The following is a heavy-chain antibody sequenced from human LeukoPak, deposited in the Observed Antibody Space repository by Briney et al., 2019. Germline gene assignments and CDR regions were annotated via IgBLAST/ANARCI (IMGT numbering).Heavy chain of an antibody. Sequence: PGGSLRLSCAASGFTFSSYSMNWFRQAPGKALEWLSSISSSSYIYYADSVKGRFTISRDNAKNSLYLQMNSLRADDTAVYYCARDNPMVYATYDHWGQGTLVTVSS. V-gene: IGHV3-21*01. CDR1: GFTFSSYS. CDR2: ISSSSYI. D-gene: IGHD2-8*01. J-gene: IGHJ4*02. CDR3: ARDNPMVYATYDH.